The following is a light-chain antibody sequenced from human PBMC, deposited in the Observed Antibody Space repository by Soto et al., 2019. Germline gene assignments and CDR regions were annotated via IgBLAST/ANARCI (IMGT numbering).Light chain of an antibody. Sequence: EIVLSQSPATLSLSPGERATLSCRASQSVSSYLAWYQHKPGQAPRLLIYDASKRATGIPARFSGSGSGTDFTLTISSLEPEDFEVYYFQQRSNWPPTWTFGQGTKV. CDR2: DAS. V-gene: IGKV3-11*01. CDR3: QQRSNWPPTWT. J-gene: IGKJ1*01. CDR1: QSVSSY.